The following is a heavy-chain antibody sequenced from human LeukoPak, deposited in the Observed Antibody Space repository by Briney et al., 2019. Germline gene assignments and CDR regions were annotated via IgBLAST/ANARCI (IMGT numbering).Heavy chain of an antibody. CDR3: AKWASDNRAFDL. CDR1: GGSISSYY. CDR2: GHYSGNT. V-gene: IGHV4-59*08. D-gene: IGHD2-8*01. J-gene: IGHJ4*02. Sequence: NPSQTLSLTCTVSGGSISSYYWGWIRQPAGQGPEWIGYGHYSGNTKYNPPLKSRVTISVDTSKNQFSLRLSSVTAADTAVYFCAKWASDNRAFDLWGQGTLVTVSS.